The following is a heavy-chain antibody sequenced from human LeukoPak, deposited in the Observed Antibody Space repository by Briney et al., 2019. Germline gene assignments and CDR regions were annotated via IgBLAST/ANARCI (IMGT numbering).Heavy chain of an antibody. CDR3: ARSSVWGSYRYRTFDY. V-gene: IGHV4-59*01. D-gene: IGHD3-16*02. J-gene: IGHJ4*02. CDR1: GGSISEYY. CDR2: IYYTGRT. Sequence: SETLSLTCTVSGGSISEYYWSWIRQSPEKGLEWIGYIYYTGRTKFNPSLKSRVSISVDISRSQFSLDLTSVTAADTAVYYCARSSVWGSYRYRTFDYWGQGTLVTVSS.